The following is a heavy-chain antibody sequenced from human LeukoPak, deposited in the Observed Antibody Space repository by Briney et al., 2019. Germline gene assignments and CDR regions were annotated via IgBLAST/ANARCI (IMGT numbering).Heavy chain of an antibody. V-gene: IGHV4-34*01. CDR3: ARSYGSGSYYVHFDY. D-gene: IGHD3-10*01. Sequence: SETLSLTCAVYGGSFSGYYWNWIRQPPVKGLEWIGEINHSGGTNYNPSLKSRVTISVDTSKKQFSLKLSSVTAADTAVYYCARSYGSGSYYVHFDYWGQGTLVTVSS. CDR2: INHSGGT. J-gene: IGHJ4*02. CDR1: GGSFSGYY.